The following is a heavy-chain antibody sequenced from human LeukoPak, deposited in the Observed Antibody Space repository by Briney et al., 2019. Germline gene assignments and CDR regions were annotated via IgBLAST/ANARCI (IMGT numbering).Heavy chain of an antibody. CDR3: AKDVYDSSGYSLGYYFYYYYMDV. CDR2: IGASGISI. CDR1: GFTFSSYA. V-gene: IGHV3-23*01. J-gene: IGHJ6*03. D-gene: IGHD3-22*01. Sequence: GGSLRLSCAASGFTFSSYAMNWVRQAPGKGLEWVSAIGASGISIYYADSVKGRFTISRDNSKNTLYLQMNSLRAEDTAVYYCAKDVYDSSGYSLGYYFYYYYMDVWGKGTTVTVSS.